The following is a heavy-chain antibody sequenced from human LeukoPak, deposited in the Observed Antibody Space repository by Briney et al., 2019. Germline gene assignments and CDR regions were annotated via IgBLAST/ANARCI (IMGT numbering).Heavy chain of an antibody. CDR1: GYTFTSDG. D-gene: IGHD5-12*01. V-gene: IGHV1-18*01. CDR3: ARDYGYSGYDTPHDAFDI. CDR2: ISAYNGNT. Sequence: VASVKVSCKASGYTFTSDGISWVRQAPGQGLEWMGWISAYNGNTNYAQKLQGRVTMTTDTSTSTAYMELRSLRSDDTAVYYCARDYGYSGYDTPHDAFDIWGQGTMVTDSS. J-gene: IGHJ3*02.